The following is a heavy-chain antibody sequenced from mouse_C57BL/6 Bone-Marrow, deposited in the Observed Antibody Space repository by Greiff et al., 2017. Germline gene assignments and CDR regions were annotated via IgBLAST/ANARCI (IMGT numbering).Heavy chain of an antibody. V-gene: IGHV1-76*01. J-gene: IGHJ4*01. Sequence: QVHVKQSGAELVRPGASVKLSCKASGYTFTDYYINWVKQRPGQGLEWIARIYPGSGNTYYNEKFKGKATLTAEKSSRTAYIQLSSLTSEDSAVYFCARFHYYYAMDYWGQGTSVTVSS. CDR3: ARFHYYYAMDY. CDR1: GYTFTDYY. CDR2: IYPGSGNT.